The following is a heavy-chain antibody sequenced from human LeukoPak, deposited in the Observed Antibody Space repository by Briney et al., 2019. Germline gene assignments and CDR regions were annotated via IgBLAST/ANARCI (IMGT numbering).Heavy chain of an antibody. CDR2: INPSGGST. CDR1: VYTFPSYY. Sequence: ASVKVSCKASVYTFPSYYMHWVRQAPGQGLEGMGIINPSGGSTSYAQKFQGRVTMTRDMSTSTVYMELSSLRSEDTAVYYCARDPGYYDSSGAFDPWGQGTLLTVSS. J-gene: IGHJ5*02. V-gene: IGHV1-46*01. CDR3: ARDPGYYDSSGAFDP. D-gene: IGHD3-22*01.